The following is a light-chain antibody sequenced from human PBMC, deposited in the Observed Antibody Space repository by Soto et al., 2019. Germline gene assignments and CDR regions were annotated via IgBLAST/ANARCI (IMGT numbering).Light chain of an antibody. CDR2: AAG. J-gene: IGKJ2*01. CDR3: QQYDRHPHT. CDR1: QDIGYS. Sequence: DIQMTQSPSSLSASVGDRVTITCRASQDIGYSLAWFQQKPGKAPKSPIYAAGSLHLGVPSKFIGSGSGTEFTLTVSSLQPEDFATYHGQQYDRHPHTVGQGTNLEIK. V-gene: IGKV1-16*02.